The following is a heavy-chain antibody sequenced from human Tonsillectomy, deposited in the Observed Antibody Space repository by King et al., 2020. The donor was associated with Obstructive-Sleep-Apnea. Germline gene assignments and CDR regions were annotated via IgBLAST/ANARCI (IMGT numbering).Heavy chain of an antibody. D-gene: IGHD6-13*01. Sequence: VQLQESGPGLVKPSETLSLTCTVSGGSISSYYWSWIRQPPGKGLEWIGYIYYSGSTNYNPSLKSRVTISVDTSKNQFSLKLSSVTAAGTAVYYCARHVRSSSLPYGFDYWGQGTLVTVSS. J-gene: IGHJ4*02. CDR2: IYYSGST. CDR1: GGSISSYY. CDR3: ARHVRSSSLPYGFDY. V-gene: IGHV4-59*08.